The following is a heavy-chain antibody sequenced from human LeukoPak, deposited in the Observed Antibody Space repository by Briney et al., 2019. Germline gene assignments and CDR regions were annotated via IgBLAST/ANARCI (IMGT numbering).Heavy chain of an antibody. D-gene: IGHD2-8*01. V-gene: IGHV1-2*04. CDR1: GYTFTGYY. J-gene: IGHJ3*02. CDR3: ARVGYCTNGVCYLRSLRGPAFDI. Sequence: GASVKVSCKASGYTFTGYYMHWVRQAPGQGLEWMGWINPNSGGTNYAQKFQGWVTMTRDTSISTAYMELSRLRSDDTAVYYCARVGYCTNGVCYLRSLRGPAFDIWGQGTMVTVSS. CDR2: INPNSGGT.